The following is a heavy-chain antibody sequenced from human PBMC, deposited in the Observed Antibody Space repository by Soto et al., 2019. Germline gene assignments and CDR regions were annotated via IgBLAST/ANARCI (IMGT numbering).Heavy chain of an antibody. V-gene: IGHV3-23*01. Sequence: EVQLLESGGGLVQPGGSLRLSCDGSGFTFPNYGMTWVRQAPGQGLEWVSSVSGDGFTAYYADSVKGRFTISRDNSKNQVLVPMNRLRGEDTGVYYCAKGASVTSFGEFWFFDLWGRGPPVTVSS. J-gene: IGHJ2*01. CDR3: AKGASVTSFGEFWFFDL. D-gene: IGHD3-10*01. CDR1: GFTFPNYG. CDR2: VSGDGFTA.